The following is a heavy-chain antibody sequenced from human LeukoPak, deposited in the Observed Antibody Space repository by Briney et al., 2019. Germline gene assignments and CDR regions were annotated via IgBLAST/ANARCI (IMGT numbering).Heavy chain of an antibody. J-gene: IGHJ6*02. Sequence: GESLQISSKGSGYSFTSYWLGWVRQMPGKGLEWMGIIYPGDSGTRYSPSFQGQVTISADKSISTAYLQWSSLKASDTTMYYWARHAGEYYYDSSGYYYYYYGMDVWGQGTTVTVSS. V-gene: IGHV5-51*01. CDR2: IYPGDSGT. CDR3: ARHAGEYYYDSSGYYYYYYGMDV. CDR1: GYSFTSYW. D-gene: IGHD3-22*01.